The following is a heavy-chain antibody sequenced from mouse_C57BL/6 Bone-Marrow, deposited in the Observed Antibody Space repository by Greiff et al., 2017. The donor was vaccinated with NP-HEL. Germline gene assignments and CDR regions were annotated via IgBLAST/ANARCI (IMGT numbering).Heavy chain of an antibody. CDR2: INPNNGGT. CDR3: ARVLLRCYAMDY. J-gene: IGHJ4*01. V-gene: IGHV1-26*01. CDR1: GYTFTDYY. Sequence: EVQLQQSGPELVKPGASVKISCKASGYTFTDYYMNWVKQSHGKSLEWIGDINPNNGGTSYNQKFKGKATLTVDKSSSTAYMELRSLTSEDSAVYYCARVLLRCYAMDYWGQGTSVTVSS. D-gene: IGHD1-1*01.